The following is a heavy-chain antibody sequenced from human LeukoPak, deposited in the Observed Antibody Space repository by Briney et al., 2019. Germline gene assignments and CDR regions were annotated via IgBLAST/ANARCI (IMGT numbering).Heavy chain of an antibody. CDR3: AREESRAAAGL. J-gene: IGHJ4*02. V-gene: IGHV4-59*06. CDR2: IYYSGST. Sequence: SETLSLTCTVSGGSISSYYWSWIRQHPGKGLEWIGYIYYSGSTYYNPSLKSRVTISVDTSKNQFSLKLSSVTAADTAVYYCAREESRAAAGLWGQGTLVTVSS. D-gene: IGHD6-13*01. CDR1: GGSISSYY.